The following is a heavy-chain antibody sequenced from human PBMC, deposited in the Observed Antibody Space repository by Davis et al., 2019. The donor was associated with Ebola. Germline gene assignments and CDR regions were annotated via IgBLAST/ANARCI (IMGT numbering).Heavy chain of an antibody. D-gene: IGHD1-7*01. CDR2: VSYDGNTQ. Sequence: GGSLRLSCAASGFIFTTYAMHWVRQAPGRGPEWVAVVSYDGNTQLYADTVMGRFTISRDNSENTLYLQMNSLRSDDTAVYYCVRDIFATIRGTRGALDIWGQGTMVTVSS. J-gene: IGHJ3*02. V-gene: IGHV3-30-3*01. CDR3: VRDIFATIRGTRGALDI. CDR1: GFIFTTYA.